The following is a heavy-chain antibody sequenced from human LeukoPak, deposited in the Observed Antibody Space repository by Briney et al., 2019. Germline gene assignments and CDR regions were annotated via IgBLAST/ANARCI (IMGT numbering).Heavy chain of an antibody. V-gene: IGHV4-4*07. CDR3: ARAPVTVKDSFDI. CDR1: GGSINNYS. J-gene: IGHJ3*02. CDR2: IFTSGST. Sequence: PSETLSLTCAVSGGSINNYSWSWIRQPAGKGLEWIGRIFTSGSTNYNASLKSRVTMSVDTSKNQFSLKLRSMTAADTAVYYCARAPVTVKDSFDIWGQGTMVTVSS. D-gene: IGHD4-11*01.